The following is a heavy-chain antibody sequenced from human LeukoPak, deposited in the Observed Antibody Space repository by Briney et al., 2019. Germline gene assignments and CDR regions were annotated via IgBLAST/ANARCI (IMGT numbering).Heavy chain of an antibody. CDR1: GGSISSGGYY. CDR2: IYYSGST. V-gene: IGHV4-31*03. Sequence: SETLSLTCTVSGGSISSGGYYWSWIRQHPGKGLEWIGYIYYSGSTYYNPSLKSRVTISVDMSKNQFSLKLSSVTAADTAVYYCARGIAVASNWFDPWGQGTLVTVSS. D-gene: IGHD6-19*01. CDR3: ARGIAVASNWFDP. J-gene: IGHJ5*02.